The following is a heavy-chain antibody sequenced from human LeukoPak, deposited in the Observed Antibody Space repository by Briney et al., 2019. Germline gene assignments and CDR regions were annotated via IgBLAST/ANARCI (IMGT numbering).Heavy chain of an antibody. D-gene: IGHD1-20*01. Sequence: PGRSLRLSCAASGFTFTNAWMNWVRQAPGEGLEWVGRIKSKADGETIDYAAPVKGRFTFSRDDSKNMLYLQMNSLKSEDTAVYYCSTLTSRGLSDSWGQGTLVTVSS. V-gene: IGHV3-15*07. CDR2: IKSKADGETI. CDR3: STLTSRGLSDS. J-gene: IGHJ4*02. CDR1: GFTFTNAW.